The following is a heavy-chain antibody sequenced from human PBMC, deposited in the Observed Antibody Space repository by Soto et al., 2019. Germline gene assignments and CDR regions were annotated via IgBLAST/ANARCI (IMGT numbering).Heavy chain of an antibody. V-gene: IGHV3-33*08. J-gene: IGHJ6*04. CDR3: AGGEYDYYYYGLDV. Sequence: GGSLRLSCTASGFSFSSYEMNWVRQAPGKGLEWVSDICANGSHKYYAASVKGRFTISRDNSKKTLYLQMNSLRAEDTAVYYCAGGEYDYYYYGLDVWGKGTTVTVS. CDR1: GFSFSSYE. CDR2: ICANGSHK.